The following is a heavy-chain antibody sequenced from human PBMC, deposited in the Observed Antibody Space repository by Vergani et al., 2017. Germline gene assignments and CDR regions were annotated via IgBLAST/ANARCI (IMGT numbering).Heavy chain of an antibody. CDR3: ARAPRWGYNWFDP. CDR1: GSTFSSYA. J-gene: IGHJ5*02. Sequence: EVQLVESGGGLVQPGGSLRLSCAASGSTFSSYAMNWVRQAPGKGLEWVSYISRSSSTIYYADSVKGRFTISRDNAKNSLHLQMNNLRAEDTAVYYCARAPRWGYNWFDPWGQGTLVTVSS. D-gene: IGHD3-16*01. V-gene: IGHV3-48*01. CDR2: ISRSSSTI.